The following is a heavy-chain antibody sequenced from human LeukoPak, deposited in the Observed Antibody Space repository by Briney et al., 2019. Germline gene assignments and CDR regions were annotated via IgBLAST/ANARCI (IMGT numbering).Heavy chain of an antibody. J-gene: IGHJ4*02. CDR1: GFTFSSCA. D-gene: IGHD4-17*01. V-gene: IGHV3-30-3*01. Sequence: GGSLRLSCAASGFTFSSCAMHWVRQAPGKGLEWVAVISYDGSNKYYADSVKGRFTISRDNSKNTLYLQMNSLRAEDTAVYYCPRETTVTTFDYWGQGTLVTVSS. CDR3: PRETTVTTFDY. CDR2: ISYDGSNK.